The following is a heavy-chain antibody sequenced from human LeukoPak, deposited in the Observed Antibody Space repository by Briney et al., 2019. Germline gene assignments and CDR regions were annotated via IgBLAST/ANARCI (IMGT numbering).Heavy chain of an antibody. D-gene: IGHD3-3*01. CDR2: INPNSGGT. Sequence: ASVTVSCKASGYTFTVYYMHWVRQAPGQGLEWMGWINPNSGGTNYAQKFQGRVTMTRDTSISTAYMELSRLRSDDTAVYYCAREDLSITIFGVVPEADYWGQGTLVTVSS. CDR3: AREDLSITIFGVVPEADY. CDR1: GYTFTVYY. V-gene: IGHV1-2*02. J-gene: IGHJ4*02.